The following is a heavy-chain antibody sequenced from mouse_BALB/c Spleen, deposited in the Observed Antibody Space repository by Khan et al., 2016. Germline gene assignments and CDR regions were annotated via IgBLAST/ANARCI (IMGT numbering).Heavy chain of an antibody. CDR2: IYPGDGDT. CDR1: GYTFTNYW. J-gene: IGHJ3*01. V-gene: IGHV1-87*01. Sequence: QVQLQQSGAELARPGASVKLSCKASGYTFTNYWIQWVKQRPGQGLEWIGAIYPGDGDTRYTQKFKGKATLTADKSSSTAYMQLSSLASEDSAVSYCAKSGATATCAYWGQGTLVTVSA. D-gene: IGHD1-2*01. CDR3: AKSGATATCAY.